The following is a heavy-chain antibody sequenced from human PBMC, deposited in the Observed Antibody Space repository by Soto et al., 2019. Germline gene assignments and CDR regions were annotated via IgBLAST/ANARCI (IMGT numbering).Heavy chain of an antibody. D-gene: IGHD3-3*01. J-gene: IGHJ6*01. CDR3: ARTELFFFWTGYYG. Sequence: RQPPGKGLEWIGSIYYSGSTYYNPSLKSRVTVSVDTSKNQFSLKLSSVTAADTAVYFCARTELFFFWTGYYG. V-gene: IGHV4-39*01. CDR2: IYYSGST.